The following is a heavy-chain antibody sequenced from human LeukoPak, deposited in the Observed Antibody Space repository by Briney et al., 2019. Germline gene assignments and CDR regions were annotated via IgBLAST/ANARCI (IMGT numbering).Heavy chain of an antibody. V-gene: IGHV3-30*02. D-gene: IGHD3-22*01. CDR1: GFTFSSYD. CDR2: IRYDGNIK. CDR3: AKGRYYDSSGYPIDY. Sequence: GGSLRLSCAASGFTFSSYDIHWVRQAPGKGLEWVAFIRYDGNIKYFADSVKGRFTISRDNSKNTMYLQMNSLRAEDTAVYYCAKGRYYDSSGYPIDYWGQGTLVTVSS. J-gene: IGHJ4*02.